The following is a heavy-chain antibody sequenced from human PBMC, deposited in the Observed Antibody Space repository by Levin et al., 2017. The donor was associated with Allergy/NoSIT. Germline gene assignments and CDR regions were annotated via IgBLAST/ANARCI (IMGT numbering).Heavy chain of an antibody. J-gene: IGHJ6*03. CDR2: IYVTGST. V-gene: IGHV4-61*02. CDR1: GDSISRGFYY. D-gene: IGHD5-12*01. CDR3: ARDLEGFSGYKPYCYVDV. Sequence: SQTLSLTCSVSGDSISRGFYYWSWIRQPAGEGLEWIWRIYVTGSTTYSPSLKSRLTISLDRSKDQVSLKINSVTAADTAVYYCARDLEGFSGYKPYCYVDVWGKGTTVTVSS.